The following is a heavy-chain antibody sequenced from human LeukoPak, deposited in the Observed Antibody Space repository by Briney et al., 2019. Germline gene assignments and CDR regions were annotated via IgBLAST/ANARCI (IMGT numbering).Heavy chain of an antibody. CDR1: GFTFSSYS. V-gene: IGHV3-48*01. D-gene: IGHD4-11*01. CDR2: ISSTSSAI. Sequence: PGGSLRLSCAASGFTFSSYSVNWVRQAPGKGLEWISFISSTSSAIFYADSVKGRFTISRDNAKNSLYLQMNSLRAEDTAVYYCARDRYAGNYKTFDIWGQGTMVTVSS. CDR3: ARDRYAGNYKTFDI. J-gene: IGHJ3*02.